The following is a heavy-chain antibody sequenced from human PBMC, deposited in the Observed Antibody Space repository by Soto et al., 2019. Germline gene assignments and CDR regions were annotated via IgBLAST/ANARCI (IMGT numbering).Heavy chain of an antibody. CDR2: IYWDDEK. CDR3: AHSLKADYGDYAPFDY. D-gene: IGHD4-17*01. J-gene: IGHJ4*02. CDR1: GFSLSTSGVG. V-gene: IGHV2-5*02. Sequence: QITLKESGPTLVKPTQTLTLTCTFSGFSLSTSGVGVGWIRQPPGKALEWLALIYWDDEKRYSPSLKSRLTITKDTSKHQVVLTMTNMNPVDTATSYCAHSLKADYGDYAPFDYWGQGTLVTVSS.